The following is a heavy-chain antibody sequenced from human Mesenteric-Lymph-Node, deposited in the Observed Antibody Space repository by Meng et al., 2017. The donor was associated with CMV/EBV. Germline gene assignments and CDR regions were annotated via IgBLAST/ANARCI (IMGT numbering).Heavy chain of an antibody. Sequence: SVKVSCKASGGTFSSYGTSCVRQAPGQGLEWMGGIIPIFGTPNYAQKFQGRVTITTDESTSTAYMELSSLRSDDTAVYYCARGHIVVVVTATWSSGWFDPWGQGTLVTVSS. D-gene: IGHD2-15*01. J-gene: IGHJ5*02. CDR1: GGTFSSYG. CDR2: IIPIFGTP. V-gene: IGHV1-69*05. CDR3: ARGHIVVVVTATWSSGWFDP.